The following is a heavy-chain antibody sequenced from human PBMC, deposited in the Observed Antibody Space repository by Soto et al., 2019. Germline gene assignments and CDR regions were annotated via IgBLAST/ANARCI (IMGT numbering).Heavy chain of an antibody. V-gene: IGHV4-30-2*01. D-gene: IGHD1-1*01. CDR3: ARYASTVTTLEY. J-gene: IGHJ4*02. CDR2: IYHSGST. CDR1: GGSISSGGYS. Sequence: QLQLQESGSGLVKPSQTLSLTCAVSGGSISSGGYSWSWIRQPPGKGLEWVGYIYHSGSTYYNPSLKSRVTKAVDRTKNQFSLKLSSVTAADTAVYYCARYASTVTTLEYWGQGTLVTVSS.